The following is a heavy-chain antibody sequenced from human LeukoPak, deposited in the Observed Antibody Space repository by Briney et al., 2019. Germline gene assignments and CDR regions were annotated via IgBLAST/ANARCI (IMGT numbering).Heavy chain of an antibody. CDR3: ARRWNYGRNYYIDV. Sequence: PSETLSLTCAVYGGSFSNYYWSWIRQPPGKGLEWIGEINDSGRINYNPSLVSRVTISVDTSKNQFSLRLTSVTARDTAVYYCARRWNYGRNYYIDVWGKGATVSVSS. D-gene: IGHD1-7*01. CDR2: INDSGRI. CDR1: GGSFSNYY. J-gene: IGHJ6*03. V-gene: IGHV4-34*01.